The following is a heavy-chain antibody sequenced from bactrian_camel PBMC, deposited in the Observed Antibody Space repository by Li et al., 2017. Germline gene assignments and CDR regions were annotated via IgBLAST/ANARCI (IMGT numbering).Heavy chain of an antibody. J-gene: IGHJ6*01. D-gene: IGHD3*01. Sequence: HVQLVESGGGSVQDGASLRLSCAVSGKDPLYLCMGWFRQALGKGREGLATIDSRGITAYADSVKGRFTISKDNVLNIQYLQMDNLKPEDSATYRCAASWDVTAREALGSIASPEFGYWGEGTQVTVS. CDR1: GKDPLYLC. V-gene: IGHV3S53*01. CDR3: AASWDVTAREALGSIASPEFGY. CDR2: IDSRGIT.